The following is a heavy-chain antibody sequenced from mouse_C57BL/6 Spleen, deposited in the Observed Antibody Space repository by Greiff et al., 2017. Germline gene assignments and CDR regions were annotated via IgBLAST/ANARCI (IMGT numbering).Heavy chain of an antibody. J-gene: IGHJ4*01. V-gene: IGHV5-17*01. CDR1: GFTFSDYG. Sequence: EVKLVESGGGLVKPGGSLTLSCAATGFTFSDYGLHWVRQAPEKGLEWVAYISSGSSTIYYADTVKGRFTIYRYNAKINLVLQIASVRSDDTTMDYCARNLWYAMDYWGQGTSVTVSS. CDR2: ISSGSSTI. CDR3: ARNLWYAMDY.